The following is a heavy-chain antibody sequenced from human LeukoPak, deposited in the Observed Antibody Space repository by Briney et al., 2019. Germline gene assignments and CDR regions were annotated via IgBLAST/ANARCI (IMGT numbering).Heavy chain of an antibody. D-gene: IGHD3-22*01. J-gene: IGHJ4*02. CDR3: AKSPNYYDSSGLDY. Sequence: GGSLRLSCAASGFTFSSYAMSWVRQAPGKXLEWVSGISGSGGRTDYADSVKGRFIISRDNSKNTLYLQMNSLRAEDTAVYYCAKSPNYYDSSGLDYWGQGTLVTVSS. CDR2: ISGSGGRT. CDR1: GFTFSSYA. V-gene: IGHV3-23*01.